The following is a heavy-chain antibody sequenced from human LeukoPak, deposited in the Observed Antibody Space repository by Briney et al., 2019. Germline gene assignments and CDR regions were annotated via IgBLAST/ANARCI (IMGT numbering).Heavy chain of an antibody. V-gene: IGHV1-18*01. CDR2: ISTYNGST. J-gene: IGHJ4*02. D-gene: IGHD2-2*01. Sequence: VKVSCKASGYTLTNYGLTWVRQAPGEGFEWMGWISTYNGSTIYAQKFQDRLTVTTDTSTSTAYMELRSLRSDDTAVYYCAREYCTDTSCYGPDYWGQGTLVTVSS. CDR1: GYTLTNYG. CDR3: AREYCTDTSCYGPDY.